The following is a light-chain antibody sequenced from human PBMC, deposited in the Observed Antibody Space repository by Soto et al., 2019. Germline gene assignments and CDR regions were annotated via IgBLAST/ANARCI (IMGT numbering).Light chain of an antibody. V-gene: IGKV1-27*01. J-gene: IGKJ1*01. CDR3: QKYNSAPQWT. CDR1: QGISNY. Sequence: DIQMTQSPSSLSASVGDRVTITCRASQGISNYLAWYQQKPGKVPKLLIYAASTLQAGVPSRFSGSGSVTGFTLTISSLQPEDVATYDCQKYNSAPQWTCGQGTKVVIK. CDR2: AAS.